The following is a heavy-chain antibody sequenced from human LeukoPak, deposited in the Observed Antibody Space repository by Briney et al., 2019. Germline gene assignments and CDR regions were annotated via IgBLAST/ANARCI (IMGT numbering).Heavy chain of an antibody. V-gene: IGHV1-8*01. CDR3: ARGSYSSGWFDP. D-gene: IGHD6-25*01. Sequence: ASVKVSCKASGYTFTSYDINWVRQATGQGLEWMGWMNPNSGNTGYAQKFQGRVTMTRNTSISTAYMELSSLRSEDTAVYYCARGSYSSGWFDPWGQGTLVTVSS. CDR2: MNPNSGNT. J-gene: IGHJ5*02. CDR1: GYTFTSYD.